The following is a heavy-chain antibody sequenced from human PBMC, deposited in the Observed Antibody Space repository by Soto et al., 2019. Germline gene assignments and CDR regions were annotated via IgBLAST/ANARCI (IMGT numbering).Heavy chain of an antibody. CDR1: GFTFSSYA. D-gene: IGHD2-15*01. Sequence: GGSLRLSCAASGFTFSSYAMHWVRQAPGKGLEYVSAISSNGGSTYYANSVKGRFTISRDNSKNTLYLQMGSLRAEDMAVYYCARDVGYCSGGSCYYYMDVWGKGTTVTVSS. J-gene: IGHJ6*03. CDR2: ISSNGGST. CDR3: ARDVGYCSGGSCYYYMDV. V-gene: IGHV3-64*01.